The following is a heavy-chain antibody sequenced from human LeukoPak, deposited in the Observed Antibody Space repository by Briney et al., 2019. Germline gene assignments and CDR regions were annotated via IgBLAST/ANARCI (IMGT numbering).Heavy chain of an antibody. CDR3: ARDLGVMVRAFDI. J-gene: IGHJ3*02. Sequence: PSETLSLTCAVSGGSISSYYRSWIRQPPGKRLEWIGYISYSGSTSYNPSLKSRVTISVDTSKNQISLKLSSVTAADTAVYYCARDLGVMVRAFDIWGQGTMVTVSS. V-gene: IGHV4-59*01. CDR2: ISYSGST. D-gene: IGHD5-18*01. CDR1: GGSISSYY.